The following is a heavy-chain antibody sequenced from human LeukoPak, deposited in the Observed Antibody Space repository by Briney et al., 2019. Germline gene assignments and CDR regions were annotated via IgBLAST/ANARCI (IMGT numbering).Heavy chain of an antibody. Sequence: PSETLSLTCTVSGGSISSYYWSWIRQPPGKGLEWIGYIYYSGSTNYNPSLKSRVTISVDTSKNQFSLKLSSVTAADTAVYYCARLVLNYGSGSYYNFLSYYYYGMDVWGQGTTVTVSS. J-gene: IGHJ6*02. CDR3: ARLVLNYGSGSYYNFLSYYYYGMDV. V-gene: IGHV4-59*08. D-gene: IGHD3-10*01. CDR2: IYYSGST. CDR1: GGSISSYY.